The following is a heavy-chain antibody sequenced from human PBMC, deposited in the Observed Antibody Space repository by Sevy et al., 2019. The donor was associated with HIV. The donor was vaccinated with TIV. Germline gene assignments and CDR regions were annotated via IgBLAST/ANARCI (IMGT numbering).Heavy chain of an antibody. CDR1: GYTFTSYA. CDR3: ARGPKSSIAARPPHFDY. J-gene: IGHJ4*02. V-gene: IGHV1-3*01. Sequence: ASVKVSCKASGYTFTSYAMHWVRQAPGQRLEWMGWINAGNGNTKYSQKFQGRVTITRDTSASTAYMELSSLRSEYTAVYYCARGPKSSIAARPPHFDYWGQGTLVTVSS. CDR2: INAGNGNT. D-gene: IGHD6-6*01.